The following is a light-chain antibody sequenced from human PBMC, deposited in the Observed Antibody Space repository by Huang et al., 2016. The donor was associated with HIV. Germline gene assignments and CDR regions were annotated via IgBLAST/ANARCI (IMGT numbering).Light chain of an antibody. CDR3: QQYNSWPPLFT. CDR1: QSVSTN. J-gene: IGKJ3*01. CDR2: GAS. Sequence: EVLLTQSPATLSVSPGEGATLSCRASQSVSTNLDWYQQKPGQAPRLLIYGASTRATGVPARFSGSGSGTEFTLTISSLQSEDSAVYYCQQYNSWPPLFTFGPGTKVDIK. V-gene: IGKV3-15*01.